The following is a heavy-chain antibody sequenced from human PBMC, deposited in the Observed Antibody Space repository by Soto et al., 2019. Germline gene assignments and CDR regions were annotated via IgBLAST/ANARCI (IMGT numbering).Heavy chain of an antibody. CDR2: ISYDGSNK. V-gene: IGHV3-30-3*01. CDR1: GFTFSSYA. CDR3: ARDLGNYGFDD. Sequence: QVQLVESGGGVVQPGRSLRLSCAASGFTFSSYAMHWVRQAPGKGLAWVAVISYDGSNKYYADSVKGRFTISRDNSKNTLYLQMNSLRAEDTAVYYCARDLGNYGFDDWGQGTLVTVSS. J-gene: IGHJ4*02. D-gene: IGHD4-4*01.